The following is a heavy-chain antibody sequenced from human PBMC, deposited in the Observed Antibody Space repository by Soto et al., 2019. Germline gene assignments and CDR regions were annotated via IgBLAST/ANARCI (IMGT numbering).Heavy chain of an antibody. CDR1: GFPFSGYA. J-gene: IGHJ4*02. D-gene: IGHD3-10*01. V-gene: IGHV3-23*01. CDR2: ISGRGGSS. CDR3: VRGAGSGGYFDF. Sequence: EVQLLESGGGLAQPGGSLRLSCATSGFPFSGYAMAWVRQAPGKGVAWVSGISGRGGSSFYADSVKGRFTISRDNSKSTLYLQMSSLRAEDTAVYYCVRGAGSGGYFDFWGQGILVTVSS.